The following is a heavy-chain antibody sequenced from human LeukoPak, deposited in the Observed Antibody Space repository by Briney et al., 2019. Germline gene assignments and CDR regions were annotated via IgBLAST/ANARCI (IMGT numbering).Heavy chain of an antibody. V-gene: IGHV3-74*03. CDR3: ASDVAYKFDY. CDR2: ISPDGSTT. CDR1: GFPFSRDA. D-gene: IGHD5-24*01. Sequence: PGGSLRLSCAASGFPFSRDAMRWVRQSPGKGLVWLSRISPDGSTTTYADSVKGRFTIARDNAKNTLYLQMNSLRDEDTAVYYCASDVAYKFDYWGQGTLVTISS. J-gene: IGHJ4*02.